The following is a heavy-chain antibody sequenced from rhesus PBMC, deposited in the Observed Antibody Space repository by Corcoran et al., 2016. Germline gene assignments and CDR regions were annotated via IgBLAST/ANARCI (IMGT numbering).Heavy chain of an antibody. J-gene: IGHJ4*01. CDR2: ISFDGSEK. D-gene: IGHD3-40*01. CDR3: ARSTANYFDY. CDR1: GFTFSSYG. Sequence: EVQLVESGGGLVQSGGSLRLPCAASGFTFSSYGIHWVRQAPGKGLEWVEVISFDGSEKYYADSVKDRFTISRDNSKNMVYLQLNNLKLEDTAVYYCARSTANYFDYWGQGVLVTVSS. V-gene: IGHV3-54*02.